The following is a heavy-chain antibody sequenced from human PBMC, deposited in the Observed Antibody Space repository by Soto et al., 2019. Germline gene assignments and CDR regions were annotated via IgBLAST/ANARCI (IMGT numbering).Heavy chain of an antibody. J-gene: IGHJ4*02. V-gene: IGHV4-61*01. CDR3: ARGYGDYFDY. CDR2: IYYSGST. CDR1: GGSVSSGSYY. D-gene: IGHD4-17*01. Sequence: QVQLQESGPGLVKPSETLSLTCTVSGGSVSSGSYYWSWIRQPPGKGLEWIGYIYYSGSTNYNPSLKSRVTISVDTSKNQFSLKLSSVTAADTAVYYCARGYGDYFDYCGQGTLVTVCS.